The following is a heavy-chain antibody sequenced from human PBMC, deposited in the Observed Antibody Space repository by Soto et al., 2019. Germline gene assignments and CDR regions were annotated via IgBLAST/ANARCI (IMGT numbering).Heavy chain of an antibody. CDR1: GGTFSSYS. V-gene: IGHV1-69*13. D-gene: IGHD4-17*01. CDR2: IIPIFGTA. J-gene: IGHJ3*02. Sequence: SVKVSCKASGGTFSSYSISWVRHAPGQGLEWMGGIIPIFGTANYAQKFQGRVTITADESTSTAYMELSSLRSEDTAVYYCARVQGLRIDDAFDIWGQGTMVTVSS. CDR3: ARVQGLRIDDAFDI.